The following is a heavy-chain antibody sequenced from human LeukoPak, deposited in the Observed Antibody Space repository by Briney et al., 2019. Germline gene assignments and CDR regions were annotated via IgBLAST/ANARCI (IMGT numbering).Heavy chain of an antibody. V-gene: IGHV3-53*01. CDR3: AKDNAVTTFAY. CDR1: GFTVSSNS. J-gene: IGHJ4*02. D-gene: IGHD4-17*01. CDR2: IYSGTI. Sequence: GGSLRLSCTVSGFTVSSNSMSWVRQAPGKGLEWVSFIYSGTIHYSDSVKGRFTISRDNSKNTLYLQMNSLRAEDTAVYYCAKDNAVTTFAYWGQGTLVTVSS.